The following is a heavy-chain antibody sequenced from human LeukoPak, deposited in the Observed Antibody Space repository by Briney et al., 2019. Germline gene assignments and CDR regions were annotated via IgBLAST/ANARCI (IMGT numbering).Heavy chain of an antibody. CDR3: AKGSDILTGDAFDI. V-gene: IGHV3-9*03. Sequence: GGSLRLSCAASGFTVSSNYMSWVRQAPGKGLEWVSGISWNSGSIGYADSVKGRFTISRDNAKNSLYLQMNSLRAEDMALYYCAKGSDILTGDAFDIWGQGTMVTVSS. CDR2: ISWNSGSI. J-gene: IGHJ3*02. D-gene: IGHD3-9*01. CDR1: GFTVSSNY.